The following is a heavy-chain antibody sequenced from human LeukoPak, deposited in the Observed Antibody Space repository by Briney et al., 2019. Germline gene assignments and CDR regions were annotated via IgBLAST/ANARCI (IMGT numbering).Heavy chain of an antibody. Sequence: SETLSLTCNVSGVSLSSYYWGWIRQSPGKELEWLGYISDTGKTDYNPSLKSRGTLSLDMSKNLVSLRLTSVTAADTAVYYCVTGYYEPFDNWGRGTLVIVSS. CDR1: GVSLSSYY. J-gene: IGHJ4*02. CDR2: ISDTGKT. D-gene: IGHD3-3*01. CDR3: VTGYYEPFDN. V-gene: IGHV4-59*01.